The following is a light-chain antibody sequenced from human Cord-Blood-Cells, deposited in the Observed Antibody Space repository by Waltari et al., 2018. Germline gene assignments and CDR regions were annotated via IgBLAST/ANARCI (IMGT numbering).Light chain of an antibody. Sequence: EIVMTQSSATLSVSPGERATLSCRASQSVSSNLAWYQQKPGKAPRLLLYGASTRDTGIPARFSGSGSGTEVTLTISSLQSEDFAVYYCQQYNNWPPVTFGGGTKVEIK. CDR3: QQYNNWPPVT. J-gene: IGKJ4*01. CDR2: GAS. V-gene: IGKV3-15*01. CDR1: QSVSSN.